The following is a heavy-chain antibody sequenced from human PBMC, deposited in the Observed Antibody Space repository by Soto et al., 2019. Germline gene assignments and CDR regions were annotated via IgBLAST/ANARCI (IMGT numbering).Heavy chain of an antibody. V-gene: IGHV3-23*01. J-gene: IGHJ6*02. CDR2: ISGSGGST. CDR1: GFTFSSYA. Sequence: GGSLRLSCAASGFTFSSYAMSWVRQAPGKGLEWVSAISGSGGSTGYADSVKGRFTISRDNAKNSLYLQMNSLRAEDTALYYCAKDIGSCSGGSCYSLMSYYYYGMDVWGQGTTVTVSS. D-gene: IGHD2-15*01. CDR3: AKDIGSCSGGSCYSLMSYYYYGMDV.